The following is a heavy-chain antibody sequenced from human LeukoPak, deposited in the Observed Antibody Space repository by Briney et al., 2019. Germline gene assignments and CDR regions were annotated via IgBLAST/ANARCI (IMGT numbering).Heavy chain of an antibody. CDR3: ARDYSSPFVPGDY. CDR1: GYTFAGYY. CDR2: INPNSGGT. Sequence: ASVKVSCKASGYTFAGYYMHWVRQAPGQGLEWMGWINPNSGGTNYAQKFQGRATMTRDTSISTAYMELSRLRSDDTAVYYCARDYSSPFVPGDYWGQGTLVTVSS. J-gene: IGHJ4*02. D-gene: IGHD6-13*01. V-gene: IGHV1-2*02.